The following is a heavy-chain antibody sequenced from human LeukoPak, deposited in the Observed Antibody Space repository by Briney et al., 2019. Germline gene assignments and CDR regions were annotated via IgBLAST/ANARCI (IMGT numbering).Heavy chain of an antibody. D-gene: IGHD3-16*01. CDR2: ISGSGGST. CDR1: GFTFSNYA. Sequence: PGGSLRLSCAASGFTFSNYAMNWVRQAPGKGLEWVSGISGSGGSTYYADSVKGRFTISRHNSKNTLYLQMNSLRAEDTAVYYCAKLSYALMPNYFDYWGQGTLVTVSS. J-gene: IGHJ4*02. V-gene: IGHV3-23*01. CDR3: AKLSYALMPNYFDY.